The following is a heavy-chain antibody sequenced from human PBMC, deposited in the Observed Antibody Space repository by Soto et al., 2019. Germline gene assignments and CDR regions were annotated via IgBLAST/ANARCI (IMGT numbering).Heavy chain of an antibody. J-gene: IGHJ5*02. CDR2: IYYNGFT. CDR1: GGSISSNTYY. Sequence: QLQLQESGPGLVRPSETLSLTCTVSGGSISSNTYYWGWIRQPPGKGLEWIGSIYYNGFTYYNPSLKSRVTMSVDTSKNQFSLRLSSMTASDTALYYCARKGDFWSGPGEFDPWDQGTLVTVS. V-gene: IGHV4-39*01. D-gene: IGHD3-3*01. CDR3: ARKGDFWSGPGEFDP.